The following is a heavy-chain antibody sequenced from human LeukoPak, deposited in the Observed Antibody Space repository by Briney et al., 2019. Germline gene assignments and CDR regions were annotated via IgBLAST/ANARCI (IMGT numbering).Heavy chain of an antibody. V-gene: IGHV3-11*01. Sequence: GGSLRLSCAASGFTFSDYYMSWIRQAPGKGLEWVSYISSSGSTIYYADSVKGRFTISRDNAKNSLYLQMNSLRAEDTAVYYCARVLVSGYYSFDYWGQGTLVTVSS. CDR1: GFTFSDYY. D-gene: IGHD6-13*01. J-gene: IGHJ4*02. CDR2: ISSSGSTI. CDR3: ARVLVSGYYSFDY.